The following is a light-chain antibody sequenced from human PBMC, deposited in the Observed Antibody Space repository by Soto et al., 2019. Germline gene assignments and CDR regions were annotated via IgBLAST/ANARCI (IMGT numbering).Light chain of an antibody. CDR1: RSISDW. CDR2: DAS. V-gene: IGKV1-5*01. CDR3: QHYNSYSEA. J-gene: IGKJ1*01. Sequence: DIQMTQSPSTLSPSVGDRVTITCRASRSISDWVAWYQQKPGKAPKLLIFDASYLKSGVPSRFSGSGSGTEFTLTISSLQPDDVATYYCQHYNSYSEAFGQGTKVELK.